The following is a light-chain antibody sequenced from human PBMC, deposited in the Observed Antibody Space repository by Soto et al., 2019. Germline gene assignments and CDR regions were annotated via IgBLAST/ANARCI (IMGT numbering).Light chain of an antibody. J-gene: IGKJ4*01. Sequence: ELVLTQSPGTLSLSPGERATLSCRASQSVSSNYLAWYQQKPGQAPRLLIYGASSRATGIPDRFSGSGSGTDFTLTIIRLEPEDFAVYHCQQYGISPLTFGGGTKVEIK. CDR1: QSVSSNY. CDR3: QQYGISPLT. V-gene: IGKV3-20*01. CDR2: GAS.